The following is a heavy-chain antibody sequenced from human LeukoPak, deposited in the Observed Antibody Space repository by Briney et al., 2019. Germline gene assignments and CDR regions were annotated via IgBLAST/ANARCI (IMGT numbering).Heavy chain of an antibody. D-gene: IGHD5-18*01. CDR2: IKQDGSEK. CDR3: ARDLGYSYDYWNY. V-gene: IGHV3-7*01. CDR1: GFTFSSYW. J-gene: IGHJ4*02. Sequence: PGGSLRLSCAASGFTFSSYWMSWVRQAPGKGLEWVANIKQDGSEKYYVDSVKGRFTISRDNAKNSLYLQMNSLRAEDTAVYYCARDLGYSYDYWNYWGQGTLVTVSS.